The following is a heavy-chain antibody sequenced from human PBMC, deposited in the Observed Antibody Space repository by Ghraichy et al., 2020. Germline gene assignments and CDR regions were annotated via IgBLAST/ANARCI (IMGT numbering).Heavy chain of an antibody. V-gene: IGHV3-48*02. CDR2: IGSSSSPI. Sequence: GGSLRLSCAASGLSFRSHSMNWVRQAPGKGLEWVSYIGSSSSPIYYADSVRGRFTVSRDNAKNSLYLQMNSLRDEDTAVYYCWNDGNYWGQGTLVTVSS. D-gene: IGHD1-1*01. J-gene: IGHJ4*01. CDR1: GLSFRSHS. CDR3: WNDGNY.